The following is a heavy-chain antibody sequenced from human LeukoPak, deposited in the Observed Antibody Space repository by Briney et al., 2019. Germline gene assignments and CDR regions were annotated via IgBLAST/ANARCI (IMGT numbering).Heavy chain of an antibody. J-gene: IGHJ3*02. D-gene: IGHD3-22*01. CDR1: GGSLNGYY. Sequence: SETLSLTCAVYGGSLNGYYWSWIRQPPGKGLEWIGEGGNSGGTKFNPSLKSRVTISADTSKNQFSLKLSSVTAADTAVCYCARPPYYYDSSGYVDAFDIWGQGTMVTVSS. CDR3: ARPPYYYDSSGYVDAFDI. CDR2: GGNSGGT. V-gene: IGHV4-34*01.